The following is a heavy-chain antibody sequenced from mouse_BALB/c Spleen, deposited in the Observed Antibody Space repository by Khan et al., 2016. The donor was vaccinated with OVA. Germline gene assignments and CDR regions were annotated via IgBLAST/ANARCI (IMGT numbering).Heavy chain of an antibody. Sequence: VELVESGPGLVAPSQSLYITCTVSGFSLTGYCVNWVRQPPGKGLEWMGMIWGDGSTAYNSALKSILNINNDNTKSQVFLKKNRLQTDDTARYCCAMEIYYDNAYYSALDYWGQGTSVTVSS. J-gene: IGHJ4*01. V-gene: IGHV2-6-7*01. CDR1: GFSLTGYC. D-gene: IGHD2-4*01. CDR2: IWGDGST. CDR3: AMEIYYDNAYYSALDY.